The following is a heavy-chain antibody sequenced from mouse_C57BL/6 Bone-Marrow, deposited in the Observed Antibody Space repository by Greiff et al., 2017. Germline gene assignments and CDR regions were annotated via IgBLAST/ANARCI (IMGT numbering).Heavy chain of an antibody. CDR3: AGGGGITTVRYWYFDV. CDR2: INPNNGGT. CDR1: GYTFTDYY. D-gene: IGHD1-1*01. V-gene: IGHV1-26*01. J-gene: IGHJ1*03. Sequence: EVQLQQSGPELVKPGASVKISCKASGYTFTDYYMNWVKQSHGKSLEWIGDINPNNGGTSYNQKFKGKATLIVDKSSSTAYMELRSLTSEDSAVYYCAGGGGITTVRYWYFDVWGTGTTVTVSS.